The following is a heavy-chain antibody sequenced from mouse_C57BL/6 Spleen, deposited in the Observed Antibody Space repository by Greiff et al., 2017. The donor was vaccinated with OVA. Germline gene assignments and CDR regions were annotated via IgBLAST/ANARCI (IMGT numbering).Heavy chain of an antibody. D-gene: IGHD1-1*01. V-gene: IGHV2-2*01. CDR3: ARSPTTVVAHFDY. CDR2: IWSGGST. CDR1: GFSLTSYG. J-gene: IGHJ2*01. Sequence: VKLMESGPGLVQPSQSLSITCTVSGFSLTSYGVHWVRQSPGKGLEWLGVIWSGGSTDYNAAFISRLSISKDNSKSQVFFKMNSLQADDTAIYYCARSPTTVVAHFDYWGQGTTLTVSS.